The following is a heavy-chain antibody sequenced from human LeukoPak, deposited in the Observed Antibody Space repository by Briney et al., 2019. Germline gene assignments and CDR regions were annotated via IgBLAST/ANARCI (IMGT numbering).Heavy chain of an antibody. CDR1: GFTFSSFG. CDR3: ARGPSAYPTYIEY. J-gene: IGHJ4*02. D-gene: IGHD6-19*01. Sequence: GGSLRLSCAASGFTFSSFGMHWVRQAPDKGLEWLAVIWYDGSNKYYAESVKGRFTISRDNSKNTLYLQLYNLRAEDTAVYFCARGPSAYPTYIEYWGQGTLVTVSS. CDR2: IWYDGSNK. V-gene: IGHV3-33*01.